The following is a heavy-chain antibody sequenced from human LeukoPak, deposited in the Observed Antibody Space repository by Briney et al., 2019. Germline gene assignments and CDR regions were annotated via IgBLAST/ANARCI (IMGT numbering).Heavy chain of an antibody. CDR1: GFTFSSYG. CDR3: ARDYYDSSGLDY. Sequence: GRSLRLSCAASGFTFSSYGMHWVRQAPGKGLEWVAVIWHDGSDKYYADSVKGRITISRDKSKKTLYLQMNSLRAEDTAVYYCARDYYDSSGLDYWGQGTLVTVSS. J-gene: IGHJ4*02. CDR2: IWHDGSDK. V-gene: IGHV3-33*01. D-gene: IGHD3-22*01.